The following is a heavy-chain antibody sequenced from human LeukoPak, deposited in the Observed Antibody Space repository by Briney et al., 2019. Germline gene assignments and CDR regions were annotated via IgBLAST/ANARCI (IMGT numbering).Heavy chain of an antibody. CDR3: AKHSHSSSWPCNLDQ. Sequence: GGSLRLSCAASGFSFSTFGMHWVRQAPGKGLEWVAFERYDGNTKYYADSVKGRFTISRDNSKNTLYLEMNSLTTEDTAVYYCAKHSHSSSWPCNLDQWGQGTQVTVSS. CDR1: GFSFSTFG. D-gene: IGHD6-13*01. V-gene: IGHV3-30*02. CDR2: ERYDGNTK. J-gene: IGHJ4*02.